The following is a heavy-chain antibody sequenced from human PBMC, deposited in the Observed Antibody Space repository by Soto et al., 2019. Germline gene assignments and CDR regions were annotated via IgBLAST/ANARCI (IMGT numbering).Heavy chain of an antibody. CDR3: ARDCSSTSCYASDGMDV. Sequence: GASVKVSCKASGGTFSSYAISWVRQAPGQGLEWMGGIIPILGTANYAQKFQGRVTITADESTSTAYMELSSLRSEDTAVYYCARDCSSTSCYASDGMDVWGQGTTVTVS. J-gene: IGHJ6*02. CDR1: GGTFSSYA. V-gene: IGHV1-69*13. CDR2: IIPILGTA. D-gene: IGHD2-2*01.